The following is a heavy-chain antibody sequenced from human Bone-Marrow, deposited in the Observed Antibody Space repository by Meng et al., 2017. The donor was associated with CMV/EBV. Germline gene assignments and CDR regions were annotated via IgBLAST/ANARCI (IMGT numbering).Heavy chain of an antibody. CDR1: STFPGYY. CDR2: INPNSDGT. D-gene: IGHD2-21*01. J-gene: IGHJ2*01. CDR3: ARDGCGGDCYSYWYFDL. V-gene: IGHV1-2*02. Sequence: STFPGYYLHWVRQAPGQGLEWMGWINPNSDGTNYAQKFPGRVTMTRDTSISTAYMELSRLRSDDTAVYYCARDGCGGDCYSYWYFDLWGRGTLVTVSS.